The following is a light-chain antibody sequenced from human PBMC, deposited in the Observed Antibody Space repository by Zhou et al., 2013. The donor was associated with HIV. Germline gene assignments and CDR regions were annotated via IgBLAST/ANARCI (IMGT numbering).Light chain of an antibody. CDR1: QSVSSSY. CDR2: GAS. CDR3: QQYGSSWYS. J-gene: IGKJ2*03. Sequence: EIVLTQSPGTLSLSPGERATLSCRASQSVSSSYLAWYQQKPGQAPRHLIYGASSRATGIPDRFSGSGSGTDFTLTISRLEPEDFAVYYCQQYGSSWYSFGQGTKLEIK. V-gene: IGKV3-20*01.